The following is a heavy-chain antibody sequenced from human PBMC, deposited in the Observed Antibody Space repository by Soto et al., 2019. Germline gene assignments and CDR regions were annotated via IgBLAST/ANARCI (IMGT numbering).Heavy chain of an antibody. J-gene: IGHJ6*03. Sequence: QVQLQESGPGLVKPSETLSLTCTVSGASIRSFHWSWIRQTPGKGLEWIGYIYYSGSANYNPSLKSRVTFSVDTSRNQVSLKLSSVTAADKCVYYCAAAVPAEYVFPYYYMDVWGRGTTVTVSS. V-gene: IGHV4-59*01. D-gene: IGHD3-16*01. CDR1: GASIRSFH. CDR2: IYYSGSA. CDR3: AAAVPAEYVFPYYYMDV.